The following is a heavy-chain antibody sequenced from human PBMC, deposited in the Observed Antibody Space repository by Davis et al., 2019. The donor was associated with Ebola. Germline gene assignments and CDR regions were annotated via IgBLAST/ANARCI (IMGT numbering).Heavy chain of an antibody. D-gene: IGHD1-26*01. J-gene: IGHJ4*02. CDR1: GYTFTSYG. CDR3: AREDSYSGSFDPPYYFDY. CDR2: ISAYNGNT. Sequence: ASVKVSCKASGYTFTSYGISWVRHAPGQGLEWMGWISAYNGNTNYAQKLQGRVTMTTDTSTSTAYMELRSLRSDDTAVYYCAREDSYSGSFDPPYYFDYWGQGTLVTVSS. V-gene: IGHV1-18*01.